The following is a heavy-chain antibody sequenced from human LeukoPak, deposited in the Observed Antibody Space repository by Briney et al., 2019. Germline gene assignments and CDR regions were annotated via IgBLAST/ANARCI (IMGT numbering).Heavy chain of an antibody. Sequence: GGSLRLSCAASGFTFSSYGMSWVRQAPGKGLEWVSVIYSGGSTYYADSVKGRFTISRDNSKNTLYLQMNSLRAEDTAVYYCARENQRDHFDYWGQGTLVSVSS. V-gene: IGHV3-53*01. CDR1: GFTFSSYG. J-gene: IGHJ4*02. D-gene: IGHD2-2*01. CDR3: ARENQRDHFDY. CDR2: IYSGGST.